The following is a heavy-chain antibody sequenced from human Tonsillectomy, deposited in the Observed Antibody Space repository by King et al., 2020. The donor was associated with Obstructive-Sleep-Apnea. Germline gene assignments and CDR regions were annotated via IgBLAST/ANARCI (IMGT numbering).Heavy chain of an antibody. J-gene: IGHJ4*02. D-gene: IGHD1-26*01. CDR2: INPSGGST. Sequence: VQLVESGAEVKKPGASLKVSCKASGNTFTSHYLHWVRQAPGQGLEWMGIINPSGGSTTYAQKFQGRVTMTRDTSTSTVYMELSNLRFEDTAGYYCARAGWEVLPYFDHWGQGTLVTVSS. V-gene: IGHV1-46*01. CDR1: GNTFTSHY. CDR3: ARAGWEVLPYFDH.